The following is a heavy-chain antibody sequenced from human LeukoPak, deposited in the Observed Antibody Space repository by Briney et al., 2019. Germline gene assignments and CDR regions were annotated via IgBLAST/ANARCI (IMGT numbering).Heavy chain of an antibody. J-gene: IGHJ4*02. CDR2: ISAYNGNT. Sequence: ASVKVSCKASGYTFTSYGISWVRQAPGQGLEWMGWISAYNGNTNYAQKLQGRVTMTTDTSTSTAYMELSSLRSEDTAVYYCASVCSGGSCYYGGYWGQGTLVTVSS. D-gene: IGHD2-15*01. CDR1: GYTFTSYG. CDR3: ASVCSGGSCYYGGY. V-gene: IGHV1-18*01.